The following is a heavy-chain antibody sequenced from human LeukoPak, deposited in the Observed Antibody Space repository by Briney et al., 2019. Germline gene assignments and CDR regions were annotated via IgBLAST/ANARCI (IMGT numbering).Heavy chain of an antibody. D-gene: IGHD3-3*01. CDR1: GYTFTNYG. CDR3: TTDSGRSCFYFNF. J-gene: IGHJ4*02. Sequence: ASVKVSCKASGYTFTNYGIGWVRQAPGQGLEWTGWISGYNGNTNNAQKLQGRVTVTEDTVTDTGYMELRSLTSDDTAVYFCTTDSGRSCFYFNFWGQGTLVTVSS. CDR2: ISGYNGNT. V-gene: IGHV1-18*01.